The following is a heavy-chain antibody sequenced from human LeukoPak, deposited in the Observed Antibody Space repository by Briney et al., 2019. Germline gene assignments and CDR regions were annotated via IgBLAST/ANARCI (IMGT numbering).Heavy chain of an antibody. V-gene: IGHV4-59*01. D-gene: IGHD3-3*01. Sequence: PSETLSLTCTVSGGSISSYYWSWIRQPPGKGLEWIGYIYYSGSTNYNPSLKSRVTISVDTSKNQFSLKLSSVTAADTAVYYCARDLERRDAFDIWGQGAVVTVSS. CDR1: GGSISSYY. CDR2: IYYSGST. J-gene: IGHJ3*02. CDR3: ARDLERRDAFDI.